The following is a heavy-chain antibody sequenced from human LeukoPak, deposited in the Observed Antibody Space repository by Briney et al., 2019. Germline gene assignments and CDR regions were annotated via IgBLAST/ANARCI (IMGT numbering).Heavy chain of an antibody. D-gene: IGHD6-6*01. Sequence: SVKVSCKASGGTFSSYAISWVRQAPGQGLKWMGRIIPIFGTANYAQKFQGRVTITTDESTSTAYMELSSLRSEDTAVYYCARSSYSSSPVNYWGQGTLVTVSS. CDR3: ARSSYSSSPVNY. CDR1: GGTFSSYA. CDR2: IIPIFGTA. V-gene: IGHV1-69*05. J-gene: IGHJ4*02.